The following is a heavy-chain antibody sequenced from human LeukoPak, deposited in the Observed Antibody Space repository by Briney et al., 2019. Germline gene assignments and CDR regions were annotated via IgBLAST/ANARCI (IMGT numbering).Heavy chain of an antibody. D-gene: IGHD1-26*01. CDR1: GGSISSYY. J-gene: IGHJ4*02. CDR2: IYYSGST. Sequence: PSETLSLTCTVSGGSISSYYWSWIRQPPGKGLEWIAYIYYSGSTNYNPSLKSRVTISVDTSKNQFSLKLSSVTAADTAVYYCARVGATLVWGQGTLVTVSS. V-gene: IGHV4-59*01. CDR3: ARVGATLV.